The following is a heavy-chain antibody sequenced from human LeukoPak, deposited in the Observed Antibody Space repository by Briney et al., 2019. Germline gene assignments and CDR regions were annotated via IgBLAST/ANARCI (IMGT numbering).Heavy chain of an antibody. D-gene: IGHD1-26*01. V-gene: IGHV4-34*01. CDR1: GGSFSGYY. Sequence: PSETLSLTCAVYGGSFSGYYWSWIRHPPGKGLEWIGEINHSGSTNYNPSLTSRVTISVDTSKNQFSLKLSSVTAADTAVYYCARRRRIVGATPGAFDIWGQGTMVTVSS. CDR2: INHSGST. CDR3: ARRRRIVGATPGAFDI. J-gene: IGHJ3*02.